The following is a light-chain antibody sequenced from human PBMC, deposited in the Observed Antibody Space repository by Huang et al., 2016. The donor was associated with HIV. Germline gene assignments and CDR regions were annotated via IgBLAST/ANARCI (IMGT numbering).Light chain of an antibody. V-gene: IGKV1-39*01. Sequence: DIQMTQSPSSLSASVGDRCTITCRASQIINSYLNWYQQNPGKAPKVLIYAASILQSGVPSRFSGSGSGTDFTRTINSLQPEDFAIYYCQQSYNTPLTFGGGTRLEIK. CDR1: QIINSY. J-gene: IGKJ4*01. CDR2: AAS. CDR3: QQSYNTPLT.